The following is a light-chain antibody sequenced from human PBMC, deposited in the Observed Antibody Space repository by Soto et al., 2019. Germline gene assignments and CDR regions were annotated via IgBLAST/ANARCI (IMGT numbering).Light chain of an antibody. V-gene: IGLV2-8*01. Sequence: QSVLTQPPSASGSPGQSVTISCTGTSNDVGGYNFVSWYQQHPGKAPKLMIFEVSKRPSGVPDRFSGSKSGSTASLTVSGLQAEDEADYYCSSYAGSNNFVFGTGTKVT. CDR2: EVS. J-gene: IGLJ1*01. CDR3: SSYAGSNNFV. CDR1: SNDVGGYNF.